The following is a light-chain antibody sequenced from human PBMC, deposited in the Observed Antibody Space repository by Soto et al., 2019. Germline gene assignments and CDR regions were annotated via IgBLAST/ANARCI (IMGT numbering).Light chain of an antibody. CDR1: QSVSSN. J-gene: IGKJ1*01. CDR3: QQSTNWPGT. Sequence: EIVMTQSPATLSVSPGERATLSCRASQSVSSNLAWYQQKPGQAPRLLIYDASTRATDIPTRFSGSGSGTEFTLTISSLQSEDFAVYYCQQSTNWPGTFGQGTKVDSK. V-gene: IGKV3-15*01. CDR2: DAS.